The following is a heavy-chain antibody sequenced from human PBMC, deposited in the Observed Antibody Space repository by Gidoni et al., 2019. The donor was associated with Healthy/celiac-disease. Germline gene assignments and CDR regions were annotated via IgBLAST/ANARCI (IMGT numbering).Heavy chain of an antibody. CDR1: FSDYY. V-gene: IGHV3-11*01. D-gene: IGHD3-10*01. J-gene: IGHJ4*02. CDR3: ARDSPYYGSGSYLSRYFDY. Sequence: FSDYYMSWIRQAPGTGLEWVSYISSRGSTIYYADSVKGRFTISRDNAKNSLYLQMNSLRAEDTAVYYCARDSPYYGSGSYLSRYFDYWGQGTLVTVSS. CDR2: ISSRGSTI.